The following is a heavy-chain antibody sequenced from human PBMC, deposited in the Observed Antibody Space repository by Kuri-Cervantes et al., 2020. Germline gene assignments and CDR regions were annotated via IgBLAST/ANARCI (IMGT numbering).Heavy chain of an antibody. CDR2: IRYDGSNK. CDR1: GFTFSSYG. CDR3: AKELERRRNWFDP. Sequence: GGSLRLSCAASGFTFSSYGMHWVRQAPGKGLEWVAFIRYDGSNKYYADSVKGRFTISRDNSKNTLYLQMNSLRAEDTAVYYCAKELERRRNWFDPWGQGTLVTVSS. V-gene: IGHV3-30*02. D-gene: IGHD1-1*01. J-gene: IGHJ5*02.